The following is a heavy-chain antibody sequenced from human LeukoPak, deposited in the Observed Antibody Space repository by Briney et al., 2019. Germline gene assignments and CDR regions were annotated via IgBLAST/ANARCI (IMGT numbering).Heavy chain of an antibody. J-gene: IGHJ5*02. D-gene: IGHD3-22*01. CDR2: ISGSGGST. CDR1: GFTFSSYV. V-gene: IGHV3-23*01. CDR3: AKDKIYYDA. Sequence: GGSLRLSCAASGFTFSSYVMSWVRLAPGKGLEWVSGISGSGGSTYYAESVKGRFTISRDNSKNTLYLQMNSLRAEDTAIYYCAKDKIYYDAWGQGTLVTVSS.